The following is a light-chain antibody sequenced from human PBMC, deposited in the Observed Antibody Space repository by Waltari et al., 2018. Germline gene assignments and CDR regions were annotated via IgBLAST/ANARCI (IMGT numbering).Light chain of an antibody. CDR2: DAS. CDR1: QDIRHY. V-gene: IGKV1-33*01. Sequence: DIQVTQSPSSLSASVGDRVTITCQARQDIRHYLNWYQQRPGKAPKVLLYDASYLKTGVPSRFSGSGSGTHFTFAISSLQPEDFATYYCQQSYSTLGTFGQGTKVEIK. J-gene: IGKJ1*01. CDR3: QQSYSTLGT.